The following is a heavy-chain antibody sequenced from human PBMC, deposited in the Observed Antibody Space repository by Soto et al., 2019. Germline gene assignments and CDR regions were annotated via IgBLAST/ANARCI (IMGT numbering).Heavy chain of an antibody. J-gene: IGHJ6*02. D-gene: IGHD3-22*01. CDR1: GFTFSSYG. CDR2: ISYDGSNK. Sequence: QPGGSLRLSCAASGFTFSSYGMHWVRQAPGKGLEWVAVISYDGSNKYYADSVKGRFTISRDNSKNTLYLQMNSLRAEDTAVYYCAKDGYYYDSSGYQHPYYYGMDVWGQGTTVTVSS. CDR3: AKDGYYYDSSGYQHPYYYGMDV. V-gene: IGHV3-30*18.